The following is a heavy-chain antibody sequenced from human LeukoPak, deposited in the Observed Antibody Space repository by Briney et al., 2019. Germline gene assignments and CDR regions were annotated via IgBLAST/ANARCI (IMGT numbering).Heavy chain of an antibody. CDR3: AKDRSYCGGDCYNPWFDP. D-gene: IGHD2-21*02. J-gene: IGHJ5*02. CDR1: GFTFSNYA. V-gene: IGHV3-23*01. Sequence: PGGPLRLSCAASGFTFSNYAMSWVRQAPGKGLEWVSAISGSGSSTYYADSVKGRFTISRDNSKNTLYLQMNSLRAEDTAVYYCAKDRSYCGGDCYNPWFDPWGQGTLVTVSS. CDR2: ISGSGSST.